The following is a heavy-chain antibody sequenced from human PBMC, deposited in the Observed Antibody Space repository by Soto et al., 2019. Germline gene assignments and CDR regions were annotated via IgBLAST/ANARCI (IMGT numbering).Heavy chain of an antibody. Sequence: SVKVSCKASGGTFSSYAISWVRQAPGQGLEWMGGIIPIFGTANYAQKFQGRVTITADESTSTAYMELSSLRSEDTAVYYCASLKGHYYYYALDVWGQGTTVTVSS. V-gene: IGHV1-69*13. CDR2: IIPIFGTA. J-gene: IGHJ6*02. CDR1: GGTFSSYA. CDR3: ASLKGHYYYYALDV.